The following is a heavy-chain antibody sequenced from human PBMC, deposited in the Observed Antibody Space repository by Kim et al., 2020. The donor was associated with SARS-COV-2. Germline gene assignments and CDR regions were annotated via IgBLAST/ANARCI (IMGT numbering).Heavy chain of an antibody. CDR3: AKDMDSSSWSTLDH. CDR1: GFTFDDYA. CDR2: ISWNSANI. J-gene: IGHJ4*02. V-gene: IGHV3-9*01. D-gene: IGHD3-22*01. Sequence: GGSLRLSCVASGFTFDDYAMLWVRHVPGRGLECVSGISWNSANIVYVDSVRGRFTISRDNAKNSLYLEMNSLRPDDTGLYYCAKDMDSSSWSTLDHWGQGTLVTVSS.